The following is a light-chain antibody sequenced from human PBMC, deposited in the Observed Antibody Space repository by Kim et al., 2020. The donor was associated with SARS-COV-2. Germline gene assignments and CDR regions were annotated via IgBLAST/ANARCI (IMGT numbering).Light chain of an antibody. CDR1: HDIKNY. J-gene: IGKJ4*01. V-gene: IGKV1-33*01. Sequence: SASVGDRVTMTCQATHDIKNYLNWYQQKPGKAPKLLIYDASNLETGVPSRFSGGGSETDFTFTISSLQPEDIATYYCQQYDPVPLFGGGTKVDIK. CDR3: QQYDPVPL. CDR2: DAS.